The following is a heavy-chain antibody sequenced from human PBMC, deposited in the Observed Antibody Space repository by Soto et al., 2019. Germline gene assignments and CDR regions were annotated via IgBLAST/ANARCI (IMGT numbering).Heavy chain of an antibody. J-gene: IGHJ3*02. CDR1: GFTFYTYA. V-gene: IGHV3-30*18. CDR2: ISHDGTIQ. Sequence: GGSLRLSCEASGFTFYTYAMHWVRQAPGKGLEWVAVISHDGTIQDYADSVKGRFTMSRDNSKNTLFLQMNSLRAEDTAVYYCAKENVLLWFGEARGAFDIWGQGTMVTVSS. D-gene: IGHD3-10*01. CDR3: AKENVLLWFGEARGAFDI.